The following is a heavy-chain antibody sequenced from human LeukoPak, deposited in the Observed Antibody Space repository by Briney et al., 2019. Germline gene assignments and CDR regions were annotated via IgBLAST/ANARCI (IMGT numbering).Heavy chain of an antibody. J-gene: IGHJ4*02. CDR3: AKDRTGYSSTWFPRD. V-gene: IGHV3-7*01. CDR1: RFTFSSYW. D-gene: IGHD6-13*01. CDR2: IKQDGSEK. Sequence: GGSLRLSCAASRFTFSSYWMSWVRQAPGKGLEWVANIKQDGSEKYYVDSVKGRFTISRDNSKNTLYLQMNSLRAEDTAVYYCAKDRTGYSSTWFPRDWGQGTLVTVSS.